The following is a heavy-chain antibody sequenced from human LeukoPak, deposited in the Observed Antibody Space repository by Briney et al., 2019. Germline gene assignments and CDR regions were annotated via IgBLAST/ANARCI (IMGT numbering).Heavy chain of an antibody. Sequence: ASVKVSCKASGYTLTGYYIHWVRQAPGQGLEWMGWIHPNSGGTMYAERFQGRVTLTRATSISTAYMELRRLKSDDTAVYFCASSKGYGDYPFDYWGQGTLVTVSS. V-gene: IGHV1-2*02. CDR1: GYTLTGYY. CDR2: IHPNSGGT. D-gene: IGHD4-17*01. CDR3: ASSKGYGDYPFDY. J-gene: IGHJ4*02.